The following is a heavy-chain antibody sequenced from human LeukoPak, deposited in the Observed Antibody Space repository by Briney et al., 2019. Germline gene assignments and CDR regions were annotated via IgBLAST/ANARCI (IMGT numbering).Heavy chain of an antibody. CDR2: IYYSGST. Sequence: SETLSLTCTVFGGSVSRGSYYWSWIRQPPGKGLEWIGYIYYSGSTNYNPSLKSRVTISVDTSKNQFSLKLSSVTAADTAVYYCAREGDGYSPSFDYWGQGTLVTVSS. D-gene: IGHD5-24*01. CDR3: AREGDGYSPSFDY. V-gene: IGHV4-61*01. J-gene: IGHJ4*02. CDR1: GGSVSRGSYY.